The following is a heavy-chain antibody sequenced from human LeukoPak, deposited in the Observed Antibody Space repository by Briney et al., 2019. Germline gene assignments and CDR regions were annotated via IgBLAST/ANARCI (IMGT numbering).Heavy chain of an antibody. Sequence: SETLSLTCTVSGGSISSGGYYWSWIRQPPGKGLEWIGYIYHSGSTYYNPSLKSRVTISVDRSKNQFSLKLSSVTAADTAVYYCARALRDIVVPNWFDPWGQGTLVTVSS. J-gene: IGHJ5*02. CDR2: IYHSGST. CDR1: GGSISSGGYY. V-gene: IGHV4-30-2*01. D-gene: IGHD2-15*01. CDR3: ARALRDIVVPNWFDP.